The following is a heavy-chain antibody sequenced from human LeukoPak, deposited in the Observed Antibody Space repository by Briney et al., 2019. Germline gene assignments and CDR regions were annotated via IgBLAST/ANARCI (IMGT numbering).Heavy chain of an antibody. CDR1: GGSISSSSYY. D-gene: IGHD3-9*01. J-gene: IGHJ5*02. CDR2: IYYSGST. CDR3: ARVIFDYDILTGYYKASWFAP. V-gene: IGHV4-39*01. Sequence: SETLSLTCTVSGGSISSSSYYWGWIRQPPGKGLEWSGNIYYSGSTYYNPSLKSRVTISVDTSKNQFSLKLSSVTAADTAVFYCARVIFDYDILTGYYKASWFAPWGQGTLVTVSS.